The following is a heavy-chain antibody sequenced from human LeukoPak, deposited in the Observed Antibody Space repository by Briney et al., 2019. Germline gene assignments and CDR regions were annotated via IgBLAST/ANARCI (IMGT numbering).Heavy chain of an antibody. V-gene: IGHV5-51*01. CDR1: GYSFSTYW. Sequence: RGESLKISCKGSGYSFSTYWIAWVPQMPGKGLEWMRMISPAGSFTRYSPSFEGHVPMSADKSIKTAYLLWSSLKASDTAMYYCARHWWGPDIADAANWFDHWGQGTLVTVTS. J-gene: IGHJ5*02. CDR2: ISPAGSFT. CDR3: ARHWWGPDIADAANWFDH. D-gene: IGHD6-13*01.